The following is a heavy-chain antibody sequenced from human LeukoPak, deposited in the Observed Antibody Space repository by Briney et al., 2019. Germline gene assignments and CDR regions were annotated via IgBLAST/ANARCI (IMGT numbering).Heavy chain of an antibody. Sequence: KPSETLSLTCTVSGGSIAGYYWSWIRQPPGKGPEWIACVYFTGRTLYNPSLESRVTISVDTSKTQFSLRLTSVTAADTAVYYCARHIPVSYDAFDLWGRGTTVTVSS. CDR3: ARHIPVSYDAFDL. J-gene: IGHJ3*01. V-gene: IGHV4-59*08. CDR1: GGSIAGYY. D-gene: IGHD6-19*01. CDR2: VYFTGRT.